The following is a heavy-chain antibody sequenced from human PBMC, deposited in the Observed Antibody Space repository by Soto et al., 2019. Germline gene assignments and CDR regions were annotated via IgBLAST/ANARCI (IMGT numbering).Heavy chain of an antibody. D-gene: IGHD6-19*01. V-gene: IGHV1-69*06. CDR3: ASVGAVAGAGWFDP. CDR1: GGTFSSYA. J-gene: IGHJ5*02. CDR2: IIPIFGTA. Sequence: SVKVSCKASGGTFSSYAISWVRQAPGQGLEWMGGIIPIFGTANYAQKFQGRVTITADKSTSTAYMELSSLRSEDTAVYYCASVGAVAGAGWFDPWAREPWSPSPQ.